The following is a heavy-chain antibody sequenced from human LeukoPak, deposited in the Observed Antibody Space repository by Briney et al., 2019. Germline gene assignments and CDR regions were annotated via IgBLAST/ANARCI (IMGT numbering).Heavy chain of an antibody. CDR2: ISAYNGNT. D-gene: IGHD3-3*01. CDR1: GYTFTSYG. Sequence: ASVTVSCKASGYTFTSYGIGWVRQAPGQGLEWMGWISAYNGNTNYAQKLQGRVTMTTDTSTSTAYMELRSLRSDDTAVYYCARAKTYYDFWSGLNSRHHFDYWGQGTLVTVSS. V-gene: IGHV1-18*01. J-gene: IGHJ4*02. CDR3: ARAKTYYDFWSGLNSRHHFDY.